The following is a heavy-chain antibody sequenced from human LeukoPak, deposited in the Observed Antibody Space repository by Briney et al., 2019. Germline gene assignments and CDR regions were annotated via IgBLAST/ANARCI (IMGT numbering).Heavy chain of an antibody. D-gene: IGHD2-2*01. Sequence: SETLSLTCTVSGGSISSSSYYWGWIRQPPGKGLEWIGSIYYSGSTYYNPSLKSRVTISVDPSKNQFSLKLSSVTAADTAVYYCARPTGGDIVVVPAAIPHDAFDIWGQGTMVTVSS. V-gene: IGHV4-39*01. CDR1: GGSISSSSYY. J-gene: IGHJ3*02. CDR2: IYYSGST. CDR3: ARPTGGDIVVVPAAIPHDAFDI.